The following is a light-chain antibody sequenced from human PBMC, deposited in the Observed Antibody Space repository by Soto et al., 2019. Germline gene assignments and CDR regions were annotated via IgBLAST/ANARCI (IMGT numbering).Light chain of an antibody. J-gene: IGKJ1*01. V-gene: IGKV3-20*01. CDR3: QQYGSSPWT. CDR1: QSVSRY. Sequence: EIVLTQSPGTLSLSPGDGTTLSCRTRQSVSRYLAWYQQKPGQAPRLLIYGASSRATGIPDRFSGSGSGTDFTLTISILEPEDFAVYYCQQYGSSPWTFGQGTKVEIK. CDR2: GAS.